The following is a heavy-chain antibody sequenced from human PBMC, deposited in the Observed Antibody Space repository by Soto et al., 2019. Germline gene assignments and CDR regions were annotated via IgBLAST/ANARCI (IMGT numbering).Heavy chain of an antibody. CDR1: GGTFSSYA. CDR2: IIPIFGTA. CDR3: ARGGDALSASDY. Sequence: SLKVSCKASGGTFSSYAIIWVRQAPGQGLEWMRGIIPIFGTANYAQKFQGRVTITADKSTSTAYMELSSLRSEDTAVYYCARGGDALSASDYWGQGTLVTVSS. V-gene: IGHV1-69*06. J-gene: IGHJ4*02. D-gene: IGHD3-10*01.